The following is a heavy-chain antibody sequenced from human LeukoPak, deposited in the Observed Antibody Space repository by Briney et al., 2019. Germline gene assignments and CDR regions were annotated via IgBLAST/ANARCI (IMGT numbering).Heavy chain of an antibody. CDR3: ARSIPAGNRR. CDR1: GFRFSDYY. V-gene: IGHV3-11*01. D-gene: IGHD2-2*01. CDR2: ISSSGSTI. Sequence: GGSLRLSCATSGFRFSDYYMTWIRQAPGKGLEWVSYISSSGSTIDYADSVKGRFTISRDNAKNSLYLQMNSLRAEDTAVYYCARSIPAGNRRWGQGTLVTVSS. J-gene: IGHJ4*02.